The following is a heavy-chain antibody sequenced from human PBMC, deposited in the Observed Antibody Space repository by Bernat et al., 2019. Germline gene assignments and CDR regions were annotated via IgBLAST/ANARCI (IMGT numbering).Heavy chain of an antibody. CDR1: GGSISSSSYY. CDR3: ARNLAYYDFLVHYYYYYYMDV. D-gene: IGHD3-3*01. Sequence: QLQLQESGPGLVKPSETLSLTCTVSGGSISSSSYYWGWIRQPPGKGLEWIGSIYYSGSTYYNPSLKSRVTISVDTSKNQFSLKLSSVTAADTAVYYCARNLAYYDFLVHYYYYYYMDVWGKGTTVTVSS. J-gene: IGHJ6*03. CDR2: IYYSGST. V-gene: IGHV4-39*01.